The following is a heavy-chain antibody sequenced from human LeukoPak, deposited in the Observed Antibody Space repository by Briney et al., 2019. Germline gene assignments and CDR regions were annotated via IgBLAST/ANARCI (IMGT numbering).Heavy chain of an antibody. CDR3: AGDSSGYYLSFDY. CDR2: ISDDGSTK. CDR1: GFTFSFYG. D-gene: IGHD3-22*01. Sequence: GTSLRLSCAASGFTFSFYGIHWVRRAPGKGLEGVAVISDDGSTKYYSDSVKGRFTVSRDNSKNTLYLQMNSLRAEDTAVYYCAGDSSGYYLSFDYWGQGTLVIVSS. J-gene: IGHJ4*02. V-gene: IGHV3-30*03.